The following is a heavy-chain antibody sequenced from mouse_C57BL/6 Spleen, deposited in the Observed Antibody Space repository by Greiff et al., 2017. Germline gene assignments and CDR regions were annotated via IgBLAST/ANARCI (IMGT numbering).Heavy chain of an antibody. CDR1: GYSITSGYY. V-gene: IGHV3-6*01. Sequence: DVKLQESGPGLVKPSQSLSLTCSVTGYSITSGYYWNWIRQFPGNKLEWMGYISYDGSNNYNPSLKNRISITRDTSKNQFFLKLNSVTTEDTATYYCARGQLRRAMDYWGQGTSVTVSS. D-gene: IGHD2-12*01. CDR2: ISYDGSN. CDR3: ARGQLRRAMDY. J-gene: IGHJ4*01.